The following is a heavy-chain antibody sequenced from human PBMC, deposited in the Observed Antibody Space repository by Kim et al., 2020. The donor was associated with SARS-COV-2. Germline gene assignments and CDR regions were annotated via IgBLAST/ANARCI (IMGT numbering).Heavy chain of an antibody. V-gene: IGHV3-73*01. CDR1: GFTFSGST. J-gene: IGHJ3*02. CDR3: ARGVIEGAFDI. Sequence: GGSLRLSCAASGFTFSGSTMHWVRQASGKGLEWVGRIRSKPNNYATAYAASVKGRFTISRDDSKNSLYLQMNSLKTEDTAVYYCARGVIEGAFDIWGQGTMVTVSS. CDR2: IRSKPNNYAT. D-gene: IGHD3-22*01.